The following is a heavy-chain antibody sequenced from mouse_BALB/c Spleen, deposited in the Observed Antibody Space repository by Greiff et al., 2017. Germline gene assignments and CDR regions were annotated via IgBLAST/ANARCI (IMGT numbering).Heavy chain of an antibody. D-gene: IGHD2-4*01. J-gene: IGHJ4*01. V-gene: IGHV1-67*01. CDR1: GYTFTDYA. Sequence: VKLMESGPEVVRPGVSVKISCKGSGYTFTDYAMHWVKQSHAKSLEWIGVISTYNGNTNYNQKFKGKATMTVDKSSSTAYMELARLTSEDSAIYYCARVWGSTMIAMDYWGQGTSVTVSS. CDR2: ISTYNGNT. CDR3: ARVWGSTMIAMDY.